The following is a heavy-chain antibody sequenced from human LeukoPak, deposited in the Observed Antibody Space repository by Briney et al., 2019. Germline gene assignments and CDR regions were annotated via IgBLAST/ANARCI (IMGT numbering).Heavy chain of an antibody. Sequence: GGSLRLSCAASGFTFSSYWMSWVRQAPGKGLEWVANIKQDGSEKYYVDSVKGRFTISRDNAKNSLYLQMNSLRAEDTAVYYCARVLGATSDWFDPWGQGTLVTVSS. CDR1: GFTFSSYW. CDR2: IKQDGSEK. V-gene: IGHV3-7*01. CDR3: ARVLGATSDWFDP. D-gene: IGHD1-26*01. J-gene: IGHJ5*02.